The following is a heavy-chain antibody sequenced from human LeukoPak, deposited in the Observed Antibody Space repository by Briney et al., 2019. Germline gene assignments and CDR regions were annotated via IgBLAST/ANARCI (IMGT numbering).Heavy chain of an antibody. D-gene: IGHD3-9*01. CDR1: GGSISSYY. J-gene: IGHJ4*02. CDR3: AVGGYEILTGDKVDF. Sequence: SETLSLTCTVSGGSISSYYWSWIRQPAGKGLEWIGRIYTSGSTNYNPSLKSRVTMSVDTSKNQFSLKLTPVTVADTAVYYCAVGGYEILTGDKVDFWGQGTLVTVSS. V-gene: IGHV4-4*07. CDR2: IYTSGST.